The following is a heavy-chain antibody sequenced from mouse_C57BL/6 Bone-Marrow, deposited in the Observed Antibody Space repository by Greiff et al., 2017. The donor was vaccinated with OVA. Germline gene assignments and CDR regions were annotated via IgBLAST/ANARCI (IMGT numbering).Heavy chain of an antibody. Sequence: VQLQQSGPELVKPGASVKISCKASGYSFTGYYMNWVTQSPEKRLEWIGEINPSTGGTTYTQKIKAKATLNVDKSSSTAYMQLKSLTSEDTAVYYCASSTNDYLCADWGQGTLVTVSA. CDR3: ASSTNDYLCAD. J-gene: IGHJ3*01. CDR1: GYSFTGYY. CDR2: INPSTGGT. V-gene: IGHV1-42*01. D-gene: IGHD2-4*01.